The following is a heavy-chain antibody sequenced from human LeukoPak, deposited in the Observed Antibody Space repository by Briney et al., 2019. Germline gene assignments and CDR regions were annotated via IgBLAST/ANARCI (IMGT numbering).Heavy chain of an antibody. Sequence: GGSLRLSCAASGFTVSSNYMTWVRQAPGKGLEWVSVVYTGGSTYSADSVKGRFTISRDNSKNTLYLQMDSLRAEDTAVYYCARGLAAAGLYFDYWGQGTLVTVSS. V-gene: IGHV3-53*01. D-gene: IGHD6-13*01. CDR1: GFTVSSNY. CDR2: VYTGGST. CDR3: ARGLAAAGLYFDY. J-gene: IGHJ4*02.